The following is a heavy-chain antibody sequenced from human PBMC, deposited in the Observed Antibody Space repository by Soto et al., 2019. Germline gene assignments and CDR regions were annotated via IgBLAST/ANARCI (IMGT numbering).Heavy chain of an antibody. V-gene: IGHV3-15*01. CDR1: GFTFSNAW. Sequence: GGSLRLSCAASGFTFSNAWMSWVRQAQGKGLEWVGRIKSKTDGGTTDYAAPVKGRFTISRDDSKNTLYLQMNSLKTEDTAVYYCTTSFGSGSYWAFDIWGQGTMVTVSS. J-gene: IGHJ3*02. CDR3: TTSFGSGSYWAFDI. CDR2: IKSKTDGGTT. D-gene: IGHD3-10*01.